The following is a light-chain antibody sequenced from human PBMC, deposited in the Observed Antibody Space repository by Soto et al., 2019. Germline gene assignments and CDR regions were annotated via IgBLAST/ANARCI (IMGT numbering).Light chain of an antibody. CDR2: DAS. CDR1: QSISNW. Sequence: DIQMTQSPSTPSASVGDRVTMTCRASQSISNWLAWYQQKPGKAPKLLIYDASSLESGVSLRFSGSGSGTEFTLTISSLQPDDFATYYCQQYNSYSRTFGQGTKVDIK. V-gene: IGKV1-5*01. J-gene: IGKJ1*01. CDR3: QQYNSYSRT.